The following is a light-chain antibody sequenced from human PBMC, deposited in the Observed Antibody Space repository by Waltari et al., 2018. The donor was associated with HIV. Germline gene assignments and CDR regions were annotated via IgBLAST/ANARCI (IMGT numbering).Light chain of an antibody. CDR1: PPDIGGYDF. CDR3: TSTSIGSSAPRV. V-gene: IGLV2-14*01. CDR2: EVT. Sequence: QPALTQPASISGSPGQSITISCPARPPDIGGYDFVSCYQQYPGQAPKVLIYEVTSRPSGVSGRFSASRSGSTASLTISQLQAADEADYFCTSTSIGSSAPRVFGGGTKVTVL. J-gene: IGLJ2*01.